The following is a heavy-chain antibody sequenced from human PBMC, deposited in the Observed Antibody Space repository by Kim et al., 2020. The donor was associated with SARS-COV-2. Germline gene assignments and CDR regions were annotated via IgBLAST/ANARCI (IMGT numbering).Heavy chain of an antibody. CDR3: ARDSSIATNGLVDY. V-gene: IGHV1-18*04. D-gene: IGHD2-8*01. CDR2: ISAYNGNT. CDR1: GYTFTSYG. J-gene: IGHJ4*02. Sequence: ASVKVSCKASGYTFTSYGISWVRQAPGQGLEWMGWISAYNGNTNYAQKLQGRVTMTTDTSTSTAYMELRSLRSDDTAVYYCARDSSIATNGLVDYWGQGTLVTVSS.